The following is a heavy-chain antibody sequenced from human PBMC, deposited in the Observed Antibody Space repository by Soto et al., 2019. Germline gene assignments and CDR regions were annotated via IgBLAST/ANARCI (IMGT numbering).Heavy chain of an antibody. V-gene: IGHV3-30*18. CDR2: VSHDERNT. Sequence: VQLVESGGGVVQPGRSLRLSCAASGFTFSDYAMHWVRQAPGKGLEWVAVVSHDERNTHYADSVKGRFTISRDSSKNRVSLEMTSLRAEDTAVYYCAKGGRQWLVTSDFNYWGQGALVTVSS. D-gene: IGHD6-19*01. CDR1: GFTFSDYA. J-gene: IGHJ4*02. CDR3: AKGGRQWLVTSDFNY.